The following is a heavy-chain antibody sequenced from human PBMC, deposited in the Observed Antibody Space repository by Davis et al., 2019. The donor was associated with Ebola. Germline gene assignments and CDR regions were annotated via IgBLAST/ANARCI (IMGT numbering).Heavy chain of an antibody. CDR3: ARSPSAYMDV. CDR1: GYTFTGYY. V-gene: IGHV1-69*13. CDR2: IIPIFGTA. Sequence: SVQVSCKASGYTFTGYYMHWVRQAPGQGLEWMGGIIPIFGTANYAQKFQGRVTITAGESTSTAYMELSSLRSEDTAVYYCARSPSAYMDVWGKGTTVTVSS. J-gene: IGHJ6*03.